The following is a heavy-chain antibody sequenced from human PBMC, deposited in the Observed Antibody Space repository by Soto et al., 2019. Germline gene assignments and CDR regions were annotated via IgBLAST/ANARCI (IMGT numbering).Heavy chain of an antibody. Sequence: GGSLRLSCAASGFTFSSYGMHWVRQAPGKGLEWVAVISYDGSNKYYADSVKGRFTISRDNSKNTLYLQMNSLRAEDTAVYYCAKDDFGEFTLYGMDVWGQGTSVTV. V-gene: IGHV3-30*18. CDR2: ISYDGSNK. CDR3: AKDDFGEFTLYGMDV. D-gene: IGHD3-10*01. J-gene: IGHJ6*02. CDR1: GFTFSSYG.